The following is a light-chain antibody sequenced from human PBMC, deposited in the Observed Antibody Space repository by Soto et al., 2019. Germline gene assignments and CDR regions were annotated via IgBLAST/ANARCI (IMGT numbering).Light chain of an antibody. CDR1: QSVSSN. Sequence: EIVMTQSPATLSVSPGERATLSCRASQSVSSNLAWYQQKPGQAPRLLIYGASTRATGIPARFSGSGSGTEFTLXXXXXXXXXXXXYXCQQYNNWPRTFGQGTKVEIK. CDR3: QQYNNWPRT. V-gene: IGKV3-15*01. CDR2: GAS. J-gene: IGKJ1*01.